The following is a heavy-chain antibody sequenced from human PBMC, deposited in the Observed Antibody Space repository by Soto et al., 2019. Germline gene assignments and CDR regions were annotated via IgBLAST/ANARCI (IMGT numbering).Heavy chain of an antibody. Sequence: QVQLVESGGGVVQPGRSLRLSCAASGFTFSSYGMHWVRQAPGKGLEWVAVIWYDGSNKYYADSVKGRFTISRDNSKNTLYLQMNSLRAEDTAVYYCARDHSSGWYLDYWGQGTLVTXSS. CDR2: IWYDGSNK. CDR3: ARDHSSGWYLDY. CDR1: GFTFSSYG. J-gene: IGHJ4*02. V-gene: IGHV3-33*01. D-gene: IGHD6-19*01.